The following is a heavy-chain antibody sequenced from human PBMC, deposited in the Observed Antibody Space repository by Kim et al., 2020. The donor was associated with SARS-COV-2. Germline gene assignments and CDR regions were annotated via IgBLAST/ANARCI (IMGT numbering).Heavy chain of an antibody. CDR2: INQGGSET. CDR1: GFTFSNYW. CDR3: AKDPWGP. Sequence: GGSLRLSCAASGFTFSNYWMTWVRQAPGKGLEWVANINQGGSETHYLDSVKGRFTISRDNAKNSLFLQMNTLRAEDTALYYCAKDPWGPWGPGNLVTVSS. J-gene: IGHJ5*02. D-gene: IGHD3-16*01. V-gene: IGHV3-7*01.